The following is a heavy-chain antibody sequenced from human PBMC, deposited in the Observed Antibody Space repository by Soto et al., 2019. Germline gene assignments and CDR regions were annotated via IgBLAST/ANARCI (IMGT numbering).Heavy chain of an antibody. Sequence: GESLKISCKGSGYSFTSYWIGWVRQMPGKGLEWMGIIYPGDSDTRYSPSFQGQVTISADKSISTAYLQWSSLRASETAMYYCERYSSGWYLNYYGMDVWGQGTTVTVSS. V-gene: IGHV5-51*01. CDR3: ERYSSGWYLNYYGMDV. D-gene: IGHD6-19*01. J-gene: IGHJ6*02. CDR1: GYSFTSYW. CDR2: IYPGDSDT.